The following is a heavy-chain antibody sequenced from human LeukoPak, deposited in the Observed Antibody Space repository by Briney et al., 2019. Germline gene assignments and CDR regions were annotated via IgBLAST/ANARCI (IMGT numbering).Heavy chain of an antibody. CDR3: ARDTRDAAISY. CDR1: GFRLDIYW. J-gene: IGHJ4*02. CDR2: IKDDGSEK. D-gene: IGHD5-18*01. Sequence: GGSLRLSCAASGFRLDIYWMTWVRQAPGEGLEWVANIKDDGSEKHFVDSVKGRFTVSRDNAKNSLYLQMNSLRAEDTAVYYCARDTRDAAISYWGQGTLVTVSS. V-gene: IGHV3-7*01.